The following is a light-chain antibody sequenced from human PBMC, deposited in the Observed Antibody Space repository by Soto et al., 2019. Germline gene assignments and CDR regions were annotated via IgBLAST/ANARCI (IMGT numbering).Light chain of an antibody. Sequence: QSVLTQPPSASGTPGQRVTISCSGSTANIGSNYVNWYQELPEAAPKLLIYKDDKRPSGVPDRFSASKSASSASLAISGLRSDDEATYFCGTWDDSQTTWMFGGGTEVTVL. CDR2: KDD. V-gene: IGLV1-47*01. CDR3: GTWDDSQTTWM. CDR1: TANIGSNY. J-gene: IGLJ3*02.